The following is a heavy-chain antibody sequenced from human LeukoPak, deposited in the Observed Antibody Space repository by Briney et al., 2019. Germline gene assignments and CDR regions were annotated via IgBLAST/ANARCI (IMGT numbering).Heavy chain of an antibody. CDR3: AKGRTGTPKYYFDY. J-gene: IGHJ4*02. Sequence: GGSLRLSCAASGFTFRSYWMHWVRQAPGKGLVWVSRINIDGSSGSYADSVEGRFTISRDNSKNTLYLQMNSLRAEDTAVYYCAKGRTGTPKYYFDYWGQGTLVTVSS. V-gene: IGHV3-74*01. D-gene: IGHD1-1*01. CDR2: INIDGSSG. CDR1: GFTFRSYW.